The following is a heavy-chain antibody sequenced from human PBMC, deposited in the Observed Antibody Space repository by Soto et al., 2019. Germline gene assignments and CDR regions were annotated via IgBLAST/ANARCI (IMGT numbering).Heavy chain of an antibody. J-gene: IGHJ4*02. CDR1: GFTFSSYA. D-gene: IGHD6-13*01. V-gene: IGHV3-23*01. CDR3: AKDHKMVIAAAGTVDY. CDR2: ISGSGGST. Sequence: EVQLLESGGGLVQPGGSLRLSCAASGFTFSSYAMSWVRQAPGKGLEWVSAISGSGGSTYYADSVKGRFTISRDNSKNPLYLQMNRLRAEFSAVYYGAKDHKMVIAAAGTVDYWGQGTLVTVSS.